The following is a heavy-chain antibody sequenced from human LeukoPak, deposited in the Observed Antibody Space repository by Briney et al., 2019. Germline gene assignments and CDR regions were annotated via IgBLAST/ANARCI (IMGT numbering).Heavy chain of an antibody. J-gene: IGHJ4*02. CDR1: GFTLSSYT. D-gene: IGHD5-24*01. Sequence: GGSLRLSCAASGFTLSSYTMHWVRQAPGKGLEWVAVISYDGRNTYYADSVKGRFTISRDNSKNTLYLQVNSLRAEDTAVYYCARPTDGYNYRGYFDYWGQGTLVTVSS. CDR3: ARPTDGYNYRGYFDY. V-gene: IGHV3-30*04. CDR2: ISYDGRNT.